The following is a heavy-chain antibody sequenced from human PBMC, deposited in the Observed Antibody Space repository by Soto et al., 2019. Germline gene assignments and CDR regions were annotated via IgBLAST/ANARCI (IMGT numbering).Heavy chain of an antibody. V-gene: IGHV3-74*01. CDR1: GFTFSSYW. CDR3: ARGRQQSYYYYGMDV. Sequence: EVQLVESGGGLVQPGGSLRLSCAASGFTFSSYWMHWVRQAPGKGLVWVSRINSDGSSTSYAASVKGRFTISRDNAKNTLYLQMNSLRAEAAAVYYCARGRQQSYYYYGMDVWGQGTTVTVSS. J-gene: IGHJ6*02. D-gene: IGHD6-13*01. CDR2: INSDGSST.